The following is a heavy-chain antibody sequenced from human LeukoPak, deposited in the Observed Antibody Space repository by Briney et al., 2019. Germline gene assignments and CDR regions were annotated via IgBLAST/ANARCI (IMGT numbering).Heavy chain of an antibody. D-gene: IGHD2-21*01. V-gene: IGHV1-46*03. Sequence: ASVKVSCKASGYTFTSYYMHWVRQAPGQGLEWMGIINPSGGSTSYAQKFQGRVTMTRDTSTSTVYMELSNLRSEDTAVYYCARVGGLYCGGDCYDYWGQGTLVTVSS. CDR2: INPSGGST. J-gene: IGHJ4*02. CDR3: ARVGGLYCGGDCYDY. CDR1: GYTFTSYY.